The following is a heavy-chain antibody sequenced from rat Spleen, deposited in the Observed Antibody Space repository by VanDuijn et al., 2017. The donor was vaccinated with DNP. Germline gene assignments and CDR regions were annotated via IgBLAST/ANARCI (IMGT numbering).Heavy chain of an antibody. CDR3: ARHYGGYSYYWYFDF. Sequence: EVHLVESGGGLVQPGRSLKLSCVASGFTFNSYWMHWIRQAPGKGLEWVASINTDGGTTYYPDSVKGRFTISRENAENTVYLQMNSLRSEDTATYYCARHYGGYSYYWYFDFWGQGTLVTVSS. D-gene: IGHD1-11*01. CDR1: GFTFNSYW. V-gene: IGHV5-58*01. CDR2: INTDGGTT. J-gene: IGHJ1*01.